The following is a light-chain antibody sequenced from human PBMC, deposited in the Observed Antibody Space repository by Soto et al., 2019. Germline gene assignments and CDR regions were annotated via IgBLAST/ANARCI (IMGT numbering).Light chain of an antibody. Sequence: QSALTQPASVSGSPGQSITISCTGTSSDVGSYNLVSWYQQHPGKAPKLMIYEGTKRPSGVSNRFSGSKSGNTASLTISGLQAEDEADYYCCSYAGGTTGVFGGGTQLTVL. CDR3: CSYAGGTTGV. V-gene: IGLV2-23*01. CDR2: EGT. CDR1: SSDVGSYNL. J-gene: IGLJ3*02.